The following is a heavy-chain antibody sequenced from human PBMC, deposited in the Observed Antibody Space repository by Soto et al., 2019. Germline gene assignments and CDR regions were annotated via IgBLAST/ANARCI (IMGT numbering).Heavy chain of an antibody. CDR1: GFTFSIYG. Sequence: HPGGSLRLSCAASGFTFSIYGMHWFRQAPGKGLEWVAVIWYDGSNKYYADSVKGRFTISRDNSKNTLYLQMNSLRAEDTAVYYCARDRGFGELHYYYYGMDVWGQGTTVTVSS. CDR3: ARDRGFGELHYYYYGMDV. CDR2: IWYDGSNK. D-gene: IGHD3-10*01. J-gene: IGHJ6*02. V-gene: IGHV3-33*01.